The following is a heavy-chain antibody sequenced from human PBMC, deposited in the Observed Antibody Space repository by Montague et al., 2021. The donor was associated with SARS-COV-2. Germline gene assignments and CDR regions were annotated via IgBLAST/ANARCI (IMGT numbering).Heavy chain of an antibody. CDR2: IYHSGST. CDR3: ARGTIWFGELLTLWYFDY. D-gene: IGHD3-10*01. CDR1: GGSISSSNW. V-gene: IGHV4-4*02. J-gene: IGHJ4*02. Sequence: SETLSLTCAVPGGSISSSNWWSWVRQPPGKGLEWIGEIYHSGSTNYNPSPKSRVTISVDKSKNQFSLKLSSVTAADTAVYYCARGTIWFGELLTLWYFDYWGQGTLVTVSS.